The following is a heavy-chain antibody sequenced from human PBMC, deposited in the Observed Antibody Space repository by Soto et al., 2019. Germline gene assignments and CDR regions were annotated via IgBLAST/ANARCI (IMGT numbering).Heavy chain of an antibody. CDR1: GFTFSSYA. J-gene: IGHJ4*02. CDR2: ISASGGST. D-gene: IGHD4-17*01. Sequence: EVQLLESGGGLVQAGGSLRLSCEGSGFTFSSYAMSWVRQAPGEGLEWVSAISASGGSTHYADSVKGRFTISRDNSKNTLYLQMNSLRAEDTAVYYCAKDDYGDYSFDYWGQGTLVTVSS. CDR3: AKDDYGDYSFDY. V-gene: IGHV3-23*01.